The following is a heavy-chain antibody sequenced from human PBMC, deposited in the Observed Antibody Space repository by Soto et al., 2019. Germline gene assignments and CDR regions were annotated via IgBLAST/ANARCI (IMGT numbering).Heavy chain of an antibody. V-gene: IGHV3-15*07. CDR2: VTTKTDGETT. J-gene: IGHJ5*02. Sequence: PGGSLRLSCAASGFTFSDAWMNWVRQAPGKGLEWVGHVTTKTDGETTEYAAFVKGRFSISRDDSTNTLFLQMTSLETDDTAMYYCTTHGPSWGQGTLVTVSS. CDR1: GFTFSDAW. CDR3: TTHGPS.